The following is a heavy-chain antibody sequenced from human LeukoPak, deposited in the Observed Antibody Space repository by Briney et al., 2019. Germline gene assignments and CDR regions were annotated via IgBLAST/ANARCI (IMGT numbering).Heavy chain of an antibody. D-gene: IGHD1-26*01. CDR2: MYSGGST. Sequence: SGGSLRLSCAASGFTVSSNYMSWVRQAPGKGLEWVSVMYSGGSTYYADSVKGRFTISRDNSKNTLYLQMNSLRAEDTAVYYCAKWQLLLGTPFYFDYWGQGTLVTVSS. CDR3: AKWQLLLGTPFYFDY. V-gene: IGHV3-53*01. CDR1: GFTVSSNY. J-gene: IGHJ4*02.